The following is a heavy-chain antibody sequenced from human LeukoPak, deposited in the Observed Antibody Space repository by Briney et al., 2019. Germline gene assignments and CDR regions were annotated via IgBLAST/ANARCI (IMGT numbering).Heavy chain of an antibody. J-gene: IGHJ4*02. V-gene: IGHV3-23*01. Sequence: GGSLTLSCAASGFTFSSYAMSWVRQAPGKGLERVSAISGSGGSTYYADSVKGRFTISRDNSKNTLYLQMNSLRAEDTAVYYCAKVPSAFPSGWYYFDYWGQGTLVTVSS. D-gene: IGHD6-19*01. CDR1: GFTFSSYA. CDR2: ISGSGGST. CDR3: AKVPSAFPSGWYYFDY.